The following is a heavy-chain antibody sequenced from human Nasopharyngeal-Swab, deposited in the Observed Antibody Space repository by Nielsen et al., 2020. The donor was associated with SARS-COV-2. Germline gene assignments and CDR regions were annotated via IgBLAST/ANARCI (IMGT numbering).Heavy chain of an antibody. D-gene: IGHD2-2*01. Sequence: GESLKISCAASGFTFSDYYMSWIRQAPGKGLEWVSYISSSGSTIYYADSVKGRFTISRDNAKNSLYLQMNSLRAEDTAVYYCARDGVSRDIVVVPAASNWFDPWGQGTPVTVSS. J-gene: IGHJ5*02. CDR3: ARDGVSRDIVVVPAASNWFDP. CDR1: GFTFSDYY. V-gene: IGHV3-11*01. CDR2: ISSSGSTI.